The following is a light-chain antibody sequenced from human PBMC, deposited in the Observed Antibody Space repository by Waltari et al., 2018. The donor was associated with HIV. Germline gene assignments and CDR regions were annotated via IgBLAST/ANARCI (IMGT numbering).Light chain of an antibody. V-gene: IGLV2-8*01. CDR1: SSDVCCFYY. J-gene: IGLJ2*01. CDR3: SSYAGSNNLL. Sequence: QSALTQPPSASGSPGQSVTISCTGPSSDVCCFYYVSWYQQHPGKAPQLMIYEVSKRPSGVPDGFSGSKSGNTASLTVSGLQAEDEADYYCSSYAGSNNLLFGGGTKLTVL. CDR2: EVS.